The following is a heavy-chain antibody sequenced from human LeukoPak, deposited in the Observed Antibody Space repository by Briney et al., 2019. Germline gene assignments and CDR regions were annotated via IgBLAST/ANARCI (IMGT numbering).Heavy chain of an antibody. CDR3: AKEPAFQAVAGTRYFQH. CDR2: ISGSGGST. Sequence: GGSLRLSCAASGFTFSSYAMSWVRQAPGKGLEWVSAISGSGGSTYYADSVKGRFTISRDNSKNTLYLQMNSLRAEDTAVYYCAKEPAFQAVAGTRYFQHWGQGTLVTVSS. V-gene: IGHV3-23*01. CDR1: GFTFSSYA. D-gene: IGHD6-19*01. J-gene: IGHJ1*01.